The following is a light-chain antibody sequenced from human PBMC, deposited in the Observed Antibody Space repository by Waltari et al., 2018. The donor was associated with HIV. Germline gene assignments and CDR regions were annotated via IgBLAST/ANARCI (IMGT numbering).Light chain of an antibody. Sequence: IVMTQSPVSLSVTPGQPASISCKSSQSLLHGDGKTYVYWYRQKPGQPPQLLIYEVSSRFSRVPDRFSGGGSGTDFSLTISRVEAEDVGIYYCMQSVQLPLTFGGGTKVEIK. CDR2: EVS. J-gene: IGKJ4*01. CDR1: QSLLHGDGKTY. CDR3: MQSVQLPLT. V-gene: IGKV2D-29*01.